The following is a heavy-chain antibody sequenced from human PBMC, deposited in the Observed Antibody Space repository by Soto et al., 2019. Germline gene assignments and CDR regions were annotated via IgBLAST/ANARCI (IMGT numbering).Heavy chain of an antibody. CDR1: GFSLTADGVG. D-gene: IGHD1-1*01. CDR2: IYWDDDT. J-gene: IGHJ3*01. V-gene: IGHV2-5*02. Sequence: QITLKESGPTLVKPTQTLTLTCTFSGFSLTADGVGVGWVRQPPGKALERLALIYWDDDTRYSPTLKSRLSISKDISKSQVVLTLTDMDPLDAATYFCVHHTTGRSFDVWGEGSRVTVSS. CDR3: VHHTTGRSFDV.